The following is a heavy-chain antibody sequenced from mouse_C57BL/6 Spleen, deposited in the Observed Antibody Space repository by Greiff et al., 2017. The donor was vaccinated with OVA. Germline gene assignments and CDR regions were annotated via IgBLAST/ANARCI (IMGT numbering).Heavy chain of an antibody. CDR3: ARRYYGSSSDWYFDV. Sequence: QVHVKQPGAELVRPGTSVKLSCKASGYTFTSYWMHWVKQRPGQGLEWIGVIDPSDSYTNYNQKFKGKATLTVDTSSSTAYMQLSSLTSEDSAVYYCARRYYGSSSDWYFDVWGTGTTVTVSS. CDR2: IDPSDSYT. CDR1: GYTFTSYW. J-gene: IGHJ1*03. V-gene: IGHV1-59*01. D-gene: IGHD1-1*01.